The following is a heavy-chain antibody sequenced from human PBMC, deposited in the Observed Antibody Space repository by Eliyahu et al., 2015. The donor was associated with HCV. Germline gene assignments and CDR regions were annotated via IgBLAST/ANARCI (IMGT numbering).Heavy chain of an antibody. CDR1: GGTFSSYA. J-gene: IGHJ3*02. D-gene: IGHD6-19*01. CDR2: IIPIFGTA. CDR3: ARGGRQWLTPIVDAFDI. Sequence: QVQLVQSGAEVKKPGSSVKVSCKASGGTFSSYAISWVRQAPGQGLEWMGGIIPIFGTANYAQKFQGRVTITADESTSTAYMELSSLRSEDTAVYYCARGGRQWLTPIVDAFDIWGQGTMVTVSS. V-gene: IGHV1-69*01.